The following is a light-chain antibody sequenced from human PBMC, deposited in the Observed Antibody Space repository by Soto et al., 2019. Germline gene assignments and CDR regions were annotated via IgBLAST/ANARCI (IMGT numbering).Light chain of an antibody. Sequence: EIQMTQSPSSLSASVGDRVTITCRASQSISSYLNWYQQKPGKAPNLLIHAAFNLQSGVPSRFSGSGSGTDFTLTISSLQPEDFATYYCQQSYSTPRTFGGGTKVDIK. CDR1: QSISSY. CDR3: QQSYSTPRT. CDR2: AAF. J-gene: IGKJ4*01. V-gene: IGKV1-39*01.